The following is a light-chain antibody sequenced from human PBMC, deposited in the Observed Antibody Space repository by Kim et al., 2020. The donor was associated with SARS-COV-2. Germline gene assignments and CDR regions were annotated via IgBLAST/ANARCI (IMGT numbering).Light chain of an antibody. V-gene: IGKV3-15*01. Sequence: EIVMTQSPASLPVTPGERVILSCRASQDIRNNLAWYHQKPGQAPKLLIHGASIRPTGIPARISGSGSETEFTLTISSLQSEDCAVYYLQQDKFLPPLTFGGGTKLEI. J-gene: IGKJ4*01. CDR2: GAS. CDR3: QQDKFLPPLT. CDR1: QDIRNN.